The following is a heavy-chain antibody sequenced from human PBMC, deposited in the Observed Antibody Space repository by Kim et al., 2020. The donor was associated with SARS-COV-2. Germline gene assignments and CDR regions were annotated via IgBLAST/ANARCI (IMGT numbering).Heavy chain of an antibody. CDR2: INHSGST. CDR1: GGSFSGYY. V-gene: IGHV4-34*01. J-gene: IGHJ4*02. CDR3: ARGLGGLWFGELGIDY. D-gene: IGHD3-10*01. Sequence: SETLSLTCAVYGGSFSGYYWSWIRQPPGKGLEWIGEINHSGSTNYNPSLKSRDTISVDTSKNQFSLKLSSVTAADTAVYYCARGLGGLWFGELGIDYWGQGTLVTVSS.